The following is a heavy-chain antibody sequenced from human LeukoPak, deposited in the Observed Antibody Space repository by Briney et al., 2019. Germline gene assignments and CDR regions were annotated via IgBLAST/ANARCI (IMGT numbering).Heavy chain of an antibody. J-gene: IGHJ4*02. CDR2: ISSSSSYI. V-gene: IGHV3-21*01. D-gene: IGHD1-26*01. Sequence: GGSLRLSCAASGFTFSSYSMNWVRQAPGKGLEWVSSISSSSSYIYYADSVKGRFTISRDNAKNSLYLQMNSLRAEDTAVYYCARGEIHSGNYGFEDYWGQGTLVTVSS. CDR3: ARGEIHSGNYGFEDY. CDR1: GFTFSSYS.